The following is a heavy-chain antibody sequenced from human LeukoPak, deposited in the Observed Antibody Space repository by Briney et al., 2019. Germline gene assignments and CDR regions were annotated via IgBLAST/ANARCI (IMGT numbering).Heavy chain of an antibody. CDR2: IRDKANRYTT. Sequence: GGSLRLSCAASGFTFSDHHMDWVRQAPGEGLEWVARIRDKANRYTTEYAASVKGRFTISRDDSENSLYLQMDSLKTEDTAVYYCARSPLGIAPFDYWGQGTLVTVSS. V-gene: IGHV3-72*01. D-gene: IGHD7-27*01. J-gene: IGHJ4*02. CDR3: ARSPLGIAPFDY. CDR1: GFTFSDHH.